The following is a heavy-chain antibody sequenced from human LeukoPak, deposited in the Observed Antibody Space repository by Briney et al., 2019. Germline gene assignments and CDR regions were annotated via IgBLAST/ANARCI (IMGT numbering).Heavy chain of an antibody. Sequence: ASVKVSCKASGYTFTNYAVHWVRQAPGQRLEWMGWINAGNGKTNYSQKFRVRVTLTRDTSASTVYMELSSLRSEDTAVYYCARGYYDLLTGHVVTYYFDYWGQGTLVTVSS. CDR1: GYTFTNYA. CDR3: ARGYYDLLTGHVVTYYFDY. V-gene: IGHV1-3*01. J-gene: IGHJ4*02. CDR2: INAGNGKT. D-gene: IGHD3-9*01.